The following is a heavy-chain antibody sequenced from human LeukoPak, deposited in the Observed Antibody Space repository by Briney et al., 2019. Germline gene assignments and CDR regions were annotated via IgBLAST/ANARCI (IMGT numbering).Heavy chain of an antibody. V-gene: IGHV3-48*04. Sequence: GGSLRLSCAASGFTFSSYSMNWVRQAPGKGLEWVSYISSSSSTIYYADSVKGRFTISRDNAKNTLYLQMNSLRAEDAAVYYCARHLNYYLDYWGQGTLVTVSS. CDR3: ARHLNYYLDY. CDR1: GFTFSSYS. CDR2: ISSSSSTI. J-gene: IGHJ4*02. D-gene: IGHD3-10*01.